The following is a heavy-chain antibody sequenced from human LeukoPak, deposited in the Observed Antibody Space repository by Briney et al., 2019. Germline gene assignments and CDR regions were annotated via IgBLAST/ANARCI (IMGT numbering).Heavy chain of an antibody. J-gene: IGHJ4*02. CDR3: ARALYYYGSGSQSLHYFDY. D-gene: IGHD3-10*01. CDR2: IYHDGST. V-gene: IGHV4-38-2*02. CDR1: GYSISSGYY. Sequence: SETLSLTCTVSGYSISSGYYWGWIRQPPGKGLEWIGGIYHDGSTYYNPSLKSRVTISVDTSKNQFSLKLSSVTAADTAVYYCARALYYYGSGSQSLHYFDYWGQGTLVTVSS.